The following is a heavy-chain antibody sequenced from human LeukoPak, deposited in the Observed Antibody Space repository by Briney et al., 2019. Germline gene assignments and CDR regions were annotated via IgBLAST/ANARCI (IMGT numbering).Heavy chain of an antibody. Sequence: GGSLRLSCAASGFTFSSYWMSWVRQAPGKGLEWVANIKQDGSEKYYVDSVKGRFTISRDNTKNSMYLQMNSLRVEDTAVYYCASWWGNRRGDYWGQGTLVTVSS. V-gene: IGHV3-7*01. CDR3: ASWWGNRRGDY. D-gene: IGHD2-15*01. CDR2: IKQDGSEK. J-gene: IGHJ4*02. CDR1: GFTFSSYW.